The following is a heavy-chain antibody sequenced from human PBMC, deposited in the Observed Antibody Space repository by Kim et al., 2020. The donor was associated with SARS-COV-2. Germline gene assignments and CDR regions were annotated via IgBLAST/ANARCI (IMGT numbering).Heavy chain of an antibody. D-gene: IGHD6-19*01. Sequence: KYYADSVKGRFTISRANSKNTLYLQMNSLRVEDTAVFYCARLGSGWSQDYWGQGTLVTVSS. CDR3: ARLGSGWSQDY. CDR2: K. J-gene: IGHJ4*02. V-gene: IGHV3-33*01.